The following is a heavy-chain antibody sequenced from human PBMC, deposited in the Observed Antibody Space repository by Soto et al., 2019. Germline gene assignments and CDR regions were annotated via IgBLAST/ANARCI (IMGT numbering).Heavy chain of an antibody. J-gene: IGHJ4*02. D-gene: IGHD3-10*01. CDR1: GFTFSDYC. CDR3: ARPHYYGSGSSYFDY. CDR2: ISSSGSTI. V-gene: IGHV3-11*01. Sequence: GGSLRLSCAASGFTFSDYCMSWIRQAPGKGLEWVSYISSSGSTIYYADSVKGRFTISRDNAKNSLYLQMNSLRAEDTAVYYCARPHYYGSGSSYFDYWGQGXLVTVYS.